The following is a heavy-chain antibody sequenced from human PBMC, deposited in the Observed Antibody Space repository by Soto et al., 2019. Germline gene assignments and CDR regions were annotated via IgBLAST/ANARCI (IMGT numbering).Heavy chain of an antibody. CDR3: VKDRSLAVPDIDYFDS. CDR1: GFNFFNYG. D-gene: IGHD6-19*01. Sequence: GGSLTLSYSASGFNFFNYGMQWVRQAPGKGREFVAAILGSGRTTYYADSVNGRFSISRDNSKSTLYLQMSSLRTEDTAVYYWVKDRSLAVPDIDYFDSCGQG. J-gene: IGHJ4*02. V-gene: IGHV3-64D*06. CDR2: ILGSGRTT.